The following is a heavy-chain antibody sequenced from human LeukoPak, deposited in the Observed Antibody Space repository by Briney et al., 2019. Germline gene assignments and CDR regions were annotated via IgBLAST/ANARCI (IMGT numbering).Heavy chain of an antibody. Sequence: GGSLRLSCAASGFTFSSYAMTWVRQAPGKGLEWVSAISGSGGSTYYADSAKGRFTISRDNSKNTLYLQMNSLRAEDTAIYYCAKDYSTSWWFRYRGQGTLVTVSS. CDR3: AKDYSTSWWFRY. V-gene: IGHV3-23*01. D-gene: IGHD6-13*01. CDR2: ISGSGGST. CDR1: GFTFSSYA. J-gene: IGHJ4*02.